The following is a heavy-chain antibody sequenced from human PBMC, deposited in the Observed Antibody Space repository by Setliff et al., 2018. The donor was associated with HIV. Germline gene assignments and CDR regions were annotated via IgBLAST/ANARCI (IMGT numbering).Heavy chain of an antibody. V-gene: IGHV1-69*13. D-gene: IGHD6-13*01. CDR1: GGTFSSYV. CDR3: ARDFSGQQLVGGWFDP. J-gene: IGHJ5*02. CDR2: IIPIFGTA. Sequence: GASVKVSCKASGGTFSSYVISWARQAPGQGLEWMGGIIPIFGTANYAQKFQGRVTITADESTSTAYMELSSLRSDDTAVYYCARDFSGQQLVGGWFDPGGQGTLVTVSS.